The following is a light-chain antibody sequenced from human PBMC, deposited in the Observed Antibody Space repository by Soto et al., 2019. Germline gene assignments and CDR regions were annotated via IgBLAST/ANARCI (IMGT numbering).Light chain of an antibody. Sequence: QSVLTQPPSVSGAPGQRVTLSCTGSSSNFGARYDVHWYQHIPGKAPKLIIFGNTHRPSGVPDRFSGSRSGTSASLVIAGLQPEDEAHYYCQSYDTRLGAELFGGGTQLTVL. CDR2: GNT. V-gene: IGLV1-40*01. CDR1: SSNFGARYD. CDR3: QSYDTRLGAEL. J-gene: IGLJ3*02.